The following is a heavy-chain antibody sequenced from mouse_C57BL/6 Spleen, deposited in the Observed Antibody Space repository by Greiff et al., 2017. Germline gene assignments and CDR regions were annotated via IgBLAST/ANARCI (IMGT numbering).Heavy chain of an antibody. CDR2: IDPENGDT. V-gene: IGHV14-4*01. Sequence: VQLQQSGAELVRPGASVKLSCTASGFNIKDDYMHWVKQRPEQGLEWIGWIDPENGDTEYASKFQGKATITADTSSNTAYLQLSSLTSEDTAVYYCTTSNYDYVRDWGQGTTLTVSS. CDR3: TTSNYDYVRD. CDR1: GFNIKDDY. J-gene: IGHJ2*01. D-gene: IGHD2-4*01.